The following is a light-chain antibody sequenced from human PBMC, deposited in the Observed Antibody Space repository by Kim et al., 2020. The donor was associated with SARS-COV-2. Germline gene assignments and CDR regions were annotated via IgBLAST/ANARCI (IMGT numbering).Light chain of an antibody. CDR1: KLGDKY. CDR3: QAWDSSTNVV. Sequence: SYELTQPPSVSVSPGQTASITCSGDKLGDKYTCWYQQKPGQSPVLVIYQDRKRPSGIPERFSGSNSGNTATLTISGSQAMDEADYYCQAWDSSTNVVFGGGKKLTVL. CDR2: QDR. V-gene: IGLV3-1*01. J-gene: IGLJ2*01.